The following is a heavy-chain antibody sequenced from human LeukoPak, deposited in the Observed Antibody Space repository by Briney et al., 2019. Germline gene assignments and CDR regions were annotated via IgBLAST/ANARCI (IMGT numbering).Heavy chain of an antibody. D-gene: IGHD2-2*01. V-gene: IGHV1-69*05. CDR1: GGTFSSYA. CDR2: IIPIFGTA. Sequence: ASVKVSCKASGGTFSSYAISWVRQAPGQGLEWMGGIIPIFGTANYAQRFQGRVTITTDESTSTAYMELNSLRSEDTAVYYCARSCSSTSCFYYFDYWGQGTLVTVSS. CDR3: ARSCSSTSCFYYFDY. J-gene: IGHJ4*02.